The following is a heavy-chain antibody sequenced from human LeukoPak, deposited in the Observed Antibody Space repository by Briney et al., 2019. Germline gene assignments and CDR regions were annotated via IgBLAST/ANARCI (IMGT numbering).Heavy chain of an antibody. D-gene: IGHD2-15*01. V-gene: IGHV1-2*02. Sequence: ASVKVSCKASGYTFTGYYMHWVRQAPGQGLEWMGWINPNSGGTNYAQKLQGRVTMTTDTSTSTAYMELRSLRSDDTAVYYCASGRGSWTYYFDYWGQGTLVTVSS. CDR1: GYTFTGYY. J-gene: IGHJ4*02. CDR2: INPNSGGT. CDR3: ASGRGSWTYYFDY.